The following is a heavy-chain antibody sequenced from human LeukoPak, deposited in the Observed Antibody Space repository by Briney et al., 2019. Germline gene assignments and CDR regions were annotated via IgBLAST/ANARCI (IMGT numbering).Heavy chain of an antibody. CDR2: SRNKANSYTT. Sequence: GGSLRLSCAASGFTFSTYGMHWVRQAPGKGLEWVGRSRNKANSYTTEYAASVKGRFTISRDDSKNSLYLQMNSLKVEDTAVYYCARLHSERDWGQGTLVTVSS. J-gene: IGHJ4*02. CDR3: ARLHSERD. V-gene: IGHV3-72*01. D-gene: IGHD3-3*02. CDR1: GFTFSTYG.